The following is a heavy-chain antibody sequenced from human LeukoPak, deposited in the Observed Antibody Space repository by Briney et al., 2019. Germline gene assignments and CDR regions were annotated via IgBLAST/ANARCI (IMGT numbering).Heavy chain of an antibody. V-gene: IGHV3-30-3*01. CDR3: ARVGSMGYSSGWYDY. J-gene: IGHJ4*02. Sequence: GRSLRLSCAASGFTFSSYAMHWVRQAPGKGLEWVAVISYDGSNKYYADSVKGRFTISGDNSKNTLYLQMNSLRAEDTAVYYCARVGSMGYSSGWYDYWGQGTLVTVSS. D-gene: IGHD6-19*01. CDR1: GFTFSSYA. CDR2: ISYDGSNK.